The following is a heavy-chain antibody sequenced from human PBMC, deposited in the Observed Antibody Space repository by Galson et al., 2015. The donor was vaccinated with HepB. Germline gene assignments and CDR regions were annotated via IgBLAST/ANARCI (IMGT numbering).Heavy chain of an antibody. D-gene: IGHD7-27*01. CDR2: ITTNTGDP. V-gene: IGHV7-4-1*02. Sequence: SVKVSCKASGYTFDRHAINWVRQAPGQGLEWMGWITTNTGDPMYAQGFTGRFVFSLDTSVSTAYLQISGLKAEDTAVYYCARFSARQNWELDHWGQGTLVTGPS. J-gene: IGHJ5*02. CDR3: ARFSARQNWELDH. CDR1: GYTFDRHA.